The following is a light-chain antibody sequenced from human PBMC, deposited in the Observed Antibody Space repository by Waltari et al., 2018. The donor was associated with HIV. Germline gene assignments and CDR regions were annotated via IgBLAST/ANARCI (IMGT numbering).Light chain of an antibody. CDR2: GNN. J-gene: IGLJ2*01. CDR1: SSNTGSNY. Sequence: QSVLTQPPSASGTPGQRVTISCYGSSSNTGSNYVYWYQHLPGTAPKPLIYGNNQRPSGVPDRFSGSKSGTSASLAISGLRSEDEADYYCATWDDSLSVVVFGGGTKLTVL. CDR3: ATWDDSLSVVV. V-gene: IGLV1-47*01.